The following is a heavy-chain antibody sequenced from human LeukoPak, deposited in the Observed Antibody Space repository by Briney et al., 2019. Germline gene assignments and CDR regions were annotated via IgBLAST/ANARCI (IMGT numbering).Heavy chain of an antibody. CDR2: INTNTGNP. D-gene: IGHD3-16*01. CDR3: ARVFFNGGLLGFDY. CDR1: GYTFTSYA. Sequence: GASVKVSCKASGYTFTSYAMNWVRQAPGQGLEWMGWINTNTGNPTYAQGFTGRFVFSLDTSVSTAYLQISSLKAEDTAVYYCARVFFNGGLLGFDYWGQGTLVTVSP. J-gene: IGHJ4*02. V-gene: IGHV7-4-1*02.